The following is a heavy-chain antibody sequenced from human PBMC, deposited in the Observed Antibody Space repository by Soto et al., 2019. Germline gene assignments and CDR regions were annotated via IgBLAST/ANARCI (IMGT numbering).Heavy chain of an antibody. Sequence: QVQLVQSGAEVKKPGSSVTVSCKGSVGSFSSYTISWVRQPPGQGLEWMGGIIPIFGTANYAQKFQGRVTITADESTSTAYMELSSLRSEDTSVYYCARGNHRWLQLWYFDLWGRGTLVTVSS. CDR1: VGSFSSYT. J-gene: IGHJ2*01. CDR3: ARGNHRWLQLWYFDL. CDR2: IIPIFGTA. D-gene: IGHD3-22*01. V-gene: IGHV1-69*12.